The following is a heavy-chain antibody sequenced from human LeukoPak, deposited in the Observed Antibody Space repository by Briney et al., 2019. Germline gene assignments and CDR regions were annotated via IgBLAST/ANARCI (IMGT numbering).Heavy chain of an antibody. CDR3: ARLRARRTSSYYFDY. V-gene: IGHV4-34*01. J-gene: IGHJ4*02. Sequence: SETLSLTCAVYGGSFSGYYWSWIRQPPGKGLEWIGEINHSGSTNYNPSLKSRVTISVDTSKNQFSLKLSSVTAADTAVYYCARLRARRTSSYYFDYWGQGTLVTVSS. D-gene: IGHD2-2*01. CDR2: INHSGST. CDR1: GGSFSGYY.